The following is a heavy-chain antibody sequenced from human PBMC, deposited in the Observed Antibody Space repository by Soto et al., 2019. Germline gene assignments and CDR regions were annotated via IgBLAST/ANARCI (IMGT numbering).Heavy chain of an antibody. Sequence: GGSLRLSCAASGFTFSSYAMSWVRQAPGKGLEWVSAISGSGGSTYYADSVKGRFTISRDNSKNTLYLQMNGLRAEDTAVYYCAKNIASRPTNWFDPWGQGTLVTVSS. CDR1: GFTFSSYA. V-gene: IGHV3-23*01. CDR3: AKNIASRPTNWFDP. J-gene: IGHJ5*02. CDR2: ISGSGGST. D-gene: IGHD6-13*01.